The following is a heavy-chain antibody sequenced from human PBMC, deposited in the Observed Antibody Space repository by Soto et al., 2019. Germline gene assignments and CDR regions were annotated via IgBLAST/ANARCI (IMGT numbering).Heavy chain of an antibody. CDR2: FDAEGGES. CDR1: GHTLTVLS. D-gene: IGHD1-26*01. CDR3: ARSSGGNFGIIIEGTNWLAP. J-gene: IGHJ5*02. V-gene: IGHV1-24*01. Sequence: ASVKVSCKISGHTLTVLSIHWVRQAPGKGLEWMGGFDAEGGESIYAQKFQGRVTMTRDTSMSTVYMELSSLRSEDTAVYYCARSSGGNFGIIIEGTNWLAPWGQGTLVTVSS.